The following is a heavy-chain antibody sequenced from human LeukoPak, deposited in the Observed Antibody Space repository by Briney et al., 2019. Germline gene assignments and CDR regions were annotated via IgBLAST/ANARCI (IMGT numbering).Heavy chain of an antibody. CDR2: INHSGST. Sequence: SETLSLTCTVSDGSISSYYWSWIRQPPGKGLEWIGEINHSGSTNYNPSLKSRVTISVDTSKNQFSLKLSSVTAADTAVYYCARGIAVAGTSPRLLFDYWGQGTLVTVSS. CDR3: ARGIAVAGTSPRLLFDY. J-gene: IGHJ4*02. V-gene: IGHV4-34*01. CDR1: DGSISSYY. D-gene: IGHD6-19*01.